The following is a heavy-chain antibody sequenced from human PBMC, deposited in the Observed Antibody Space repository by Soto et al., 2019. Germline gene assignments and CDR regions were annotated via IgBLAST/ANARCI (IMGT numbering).Heavy chain of an antibody. CDR2: IHYSGST. CDR3: ARGGIAARKGRWFDP. D-gene: IGHD6-6*01. CDR1: GGSLSDYY. J-gene: IGHJ5*02. V-gene: IGHV4-59*01. Sequence: KSSETLSLTCTVSGGSLSDYYWTWIRQPPGKGLEWIGYIHYSGSTNYNPSLKSRVTISVDTSKNQFSLKLRSVTAADTAMYHCARGGIAARKGRWFDPWGQGAPVTVS.